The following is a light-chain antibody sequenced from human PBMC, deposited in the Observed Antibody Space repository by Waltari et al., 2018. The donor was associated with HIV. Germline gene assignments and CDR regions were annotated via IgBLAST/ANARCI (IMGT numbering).Light chain of an antibody. Sequence: PGQRVTISCSGSSSNIGSNYVYWYQQLPGTTPKLLIYRNNQRPSGAPDRFPGSNSGTSTSLAISGLRSEDEADYYCAAWDDSLSAPVFGGGTKLTVL. CDR2: RNN. CDR3: AAWDDSLSAPV. J-gene: IGLJ3*02. CDR1: SSNIGSNY. V-gene: IGLV1-47*01.